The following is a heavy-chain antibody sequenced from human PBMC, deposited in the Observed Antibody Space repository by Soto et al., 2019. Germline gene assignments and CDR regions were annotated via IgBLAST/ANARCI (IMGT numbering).Heavy chain of an antibody. CDR2: IHPSGDT. J-gene: IGHJ3*02. Sequence: SETLSLTCAVDSGSFSTYYCSWTRQPPGKGLEWIGEIHPSGDTDYNPSLSNRVTISLDTSKNQFSLKLTSVTAADTAVYYCARVKVLYYDILTGSPDAFDIWGQGTMVTVSS. CDR3: ARVKVLYYDILTGSPDAFDI. V-gene: IGHV4-34*01. CDR1: SGSFSTYY. D-gene: IGHD3-9*01.